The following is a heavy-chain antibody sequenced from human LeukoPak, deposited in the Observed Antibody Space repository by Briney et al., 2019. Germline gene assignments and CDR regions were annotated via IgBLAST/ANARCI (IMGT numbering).Heavy chain of an antibody. V-gene: IGHV1-58*01. D-gene: IGHD3-22*01. CDR1: GFTFTISA. CDR3: AAETPYYYDSSGYPPLFDY. CDR2: IVVRSGNT. J-gene: IGHJ4*02. Sequence: EASVKVSCKASGFTFTISAVQWVRQARGQRLEWIGWIVVRSGNTNYAQKFQERVTITRDMSTSTAYMELSSLRSEDTAVYYCAAETPYYYDSSGYPPLFDYWGQGTLVTVSS.